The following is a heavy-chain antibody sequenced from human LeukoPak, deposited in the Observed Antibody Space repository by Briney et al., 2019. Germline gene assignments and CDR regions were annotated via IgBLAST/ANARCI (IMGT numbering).Heavy chain of an antibody. CDR1: GFTFSGYA. V-gene: IGHV3-23*01. Sequence: GGSLRLSCAASGFTFSGYAMSWVRQAPGKGLEWVSAVSASGGSTFYADSVKRRFTISRDNSKNTLYLQMNSLRVEDTAVYSCAKDLYGDYVDYFDYWGQGNLVTVSS. CDR3: AKDLYGDYVDYFDY. J-gene: IGHJ4*02. D-gene: IGHD4-17*01. CDR2: VSASGGST.